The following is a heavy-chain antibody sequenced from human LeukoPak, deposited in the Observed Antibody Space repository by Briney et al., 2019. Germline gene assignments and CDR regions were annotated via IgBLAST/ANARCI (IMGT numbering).Heavy chain of an antibody. CDR3: ARGYSSSSPGDY. CDR1: GFTFSSYS. Sequence: GGSLRLSCAASGFTFSSYSMNWVRQAPGKGLEWVSSISSSSSYIYYADSVKGRFTISRDNAKNSLYLQMNSLGAEDTAVYYCARGYSSSSPGDYWGQGTLVTVSS. J-gene: IGHJ4*02. D-gene: IGHD6-6*01. CDR2: ISSSSSYI. V-gene: IGHV3-21*01.